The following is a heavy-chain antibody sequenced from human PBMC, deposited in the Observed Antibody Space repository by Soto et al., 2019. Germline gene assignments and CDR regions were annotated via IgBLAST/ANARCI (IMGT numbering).Heavy chain of an antibody. V-gene: IGHV3-30*18. CDR1: GFSFSDFG. D-gene: IGHD2-21*02. CDR3: AKETRSRAVTATRVNGMDV. Sequence: QVQLVESGGGVVQPGRALRLSCAPSGFSFSDFGRHWVRQAPGKGLEWVAAISHDGSNQYYGDSVKGRFSISRDHSNNRLYLQMNNLKVEDSAIYFCAKETRSRAVTATRVNGMDVWGQGTTVTVSS. J-gene: IGHJ6*02. CDR2: ISHDGSNQ.